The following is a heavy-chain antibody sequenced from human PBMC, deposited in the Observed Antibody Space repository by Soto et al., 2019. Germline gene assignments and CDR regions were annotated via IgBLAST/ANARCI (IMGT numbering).Heavy chain of an antibody. CDR3: TASSWTGAGLDF. CDR1: GYTFTDYY. D-gene: IGHD6-13*01. V-gene: IGHV1-2*02. Sequence: ASVKVSCKASGYTFTDYYIHWVRQAPGQGLECMGWINPNSGGTDYAQKFQGRVTMTRDTSISTAYMELSSLTSDDTAVYYCTASSWTGAGLDFWGQGTPVTVSS. J-gene: IGHJ4*01. CDR2: INPNSGGT.